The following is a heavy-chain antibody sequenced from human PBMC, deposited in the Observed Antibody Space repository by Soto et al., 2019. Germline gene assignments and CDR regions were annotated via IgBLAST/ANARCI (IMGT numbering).Heavy chain of an antibody. CDR3: ATAEVDY. CDR1: GFTFANSW. V-gene: IGHV3-74*01. Sequence: EVQLVESGGGLVQPGGSLRLSCAASGFTFANSWMHWIRQAPGKGPEWVSRVTGDGHTIQYADSVKGRFTVSRDNAKNTLYLQMNSLRAEVTAVYYCATAEVDYWGPGTLVTVSS. CDR2: VTGDGHTI. J-gene: IGHJ4*02.